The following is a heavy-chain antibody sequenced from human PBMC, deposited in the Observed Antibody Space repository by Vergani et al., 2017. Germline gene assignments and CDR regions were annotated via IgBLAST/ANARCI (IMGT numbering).Heavy chain of an antibody. J-gene: IGHJ3*02. D-gene: IGHD2-15*01. CDR1: GYTFTSYW. Sequence: VQLVQSGAEVKKPGASVKVSCKASGYTFTSYWIGWVRQMPGKGLEWMGIIYPGDSDTRYSPSFQGQVTISADKSISTAYLQWSSLKASDTAMYYCAVLTPPQPIDAFDIWGQGTMVTVSS. CDR3: AVLTPPQPIDAFDI. CDR2: IYPGDSDT. V-gene: IGHV5-51*01.